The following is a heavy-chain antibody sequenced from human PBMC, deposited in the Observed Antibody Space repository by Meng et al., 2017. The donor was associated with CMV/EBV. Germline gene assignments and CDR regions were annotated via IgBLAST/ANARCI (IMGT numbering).Heavy chain of an antibody. CDR2: INPSGGST. V-gene: IGHV1-46*01. Sequence: TFTSYYMHWVRQAPGQGLEWMGIINPSGGSTSYAQKFQGRVTMTRDTSTSTVYMELSSLRSEDTAVYYCARDRYYYDSSGYYGGFDYWGQGTLVTVS. D-gene: IGHD3-22*01. CDR1: TFTSYY. CDR3: ARDRYYYDSSGYYGGFDY. J-gene: IGHJ4*02.